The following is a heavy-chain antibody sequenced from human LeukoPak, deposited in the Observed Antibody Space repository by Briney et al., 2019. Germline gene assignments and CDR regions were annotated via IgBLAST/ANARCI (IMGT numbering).Heavy chain of an antibody. CDR1: GFTFSNYA. CDR2: FSGSGDNT. D-gene: IGHD2-2*02. J-gene: IGHJ4*02. CDR3: AKSRSGSTSCYNY. Sequence: GGSLRLSCAASGFTFSNYAMSWVRQAPVKGLEWVSSFSGSGDNTYYADSVKGRFTISRDNSKNTLYLQMNSLRAEDTAVYYCAKSRSGSTSCYNYWGQGTQVTVSS. V-gene: IGHV3-23*01.